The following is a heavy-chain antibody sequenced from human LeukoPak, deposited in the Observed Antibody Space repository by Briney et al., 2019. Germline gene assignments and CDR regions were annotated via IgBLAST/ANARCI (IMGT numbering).Heavy chain of an antibody. CDR2: IYYRGNT. D-gene: IGHD1-26*01. CDR1: GGSISGFF. J-gene: IGHJ5*02. CDR3: ARSSANYFGP. V-gene: IGHV4-59*01. Sequence: PSETLSLTCTVAGGSISGFFWSWIRQPPGKGLEWIGEIYYRGNTKYNPSLESRVTISVDTSKNQFSLRLSSVTTADTAAYYCARSSANYFGPWGQGTLVSVSS.